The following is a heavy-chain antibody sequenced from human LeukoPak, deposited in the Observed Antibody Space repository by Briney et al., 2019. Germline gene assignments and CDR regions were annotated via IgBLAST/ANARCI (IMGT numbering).Heavy chain of an antibody. CDR1: GGSISSYY. V-gene: IGHV4-59*01. J-gene: IGHJ4*02. Sequence: SETLSLTCTVSGGSISSYYWSWIRQPPGKGLEWIGYIYYSGSTNYNPSLKSRVTISVDTSKNQFSLKLSSVTAADTAVYYCARPGRGSYYDYWGQGTLVTVSS. CDR2: IYYSGST. CDR3: ARPGRGSYYDY. D-gene: IGHD3-16*01.